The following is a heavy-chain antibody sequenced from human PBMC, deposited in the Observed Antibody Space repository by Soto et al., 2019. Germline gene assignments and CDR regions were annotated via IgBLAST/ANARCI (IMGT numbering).Heavy chain of an antibody. CDR2: IWYDGSDK. J-gene: IGHJ3*02. V-gene: IGHV3-33*01. Sequence: QVHLVESGGGVVQPGRSLRLSCAASGFTFSNYGMHWVRQAPGKGLEWVAVIWYDGSDKYYADSVKGRFAISRDNSKDISYLQMNSLRAEDTAVFYCARDNGDDGARAFDIWGQGTMVTVSS. D-gene: IGHD4-17*01. CDR3: ARDNGDDGARAFDI. CDR1: GFTFSNYG.